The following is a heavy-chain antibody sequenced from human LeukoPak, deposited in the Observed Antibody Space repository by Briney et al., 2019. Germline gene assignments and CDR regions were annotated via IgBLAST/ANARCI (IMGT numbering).Heavy chain of an antibody. CDR2: IIPILGIA. Sequence: SVTVSCKASAGTFSSYTISWVRQAPGQGLGWVGRIIPILGIANYAQKFQGRVTITADKSTSTAYMELSSLRSEDTAVYYCARGAWFEESHAFDIWGQGTMVTVSS. CDR3: ARGAWFEESHAFDI. D-gene: IGHD3-10*01. J-gene: IGHJ3*02. V-gene: IGHV1-69*02. CDR1: AGTFSSYT.